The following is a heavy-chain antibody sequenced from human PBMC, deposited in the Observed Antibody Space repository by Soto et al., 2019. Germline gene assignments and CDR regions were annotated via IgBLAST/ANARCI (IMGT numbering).Heavy chain of an antibody. Sequence: QVQLVQSGAEVKKPGSSVKVSCKASAGTFSGYAISWVRQAPGQGLEWMGGIIPIFGTANYAQKFQGRVTINADESTRTAYTERSSVRSEDTAVYYCARGRRDNWIRQSYGMDFWGQGTTVTVSS. D-gene: IGHD1-20*01. J-gene: IGHJ6*02. V-gene: IGHV1-69*12. CDR3: ARGRRDNWIRQSYGMDF. CDR1: AGTFSGYA. CDR2: IIPIFGTA.